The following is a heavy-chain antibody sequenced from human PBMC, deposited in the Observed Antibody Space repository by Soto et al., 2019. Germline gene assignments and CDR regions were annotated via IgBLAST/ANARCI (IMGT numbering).Heavy chain of an antibody. J-gene: IGHJ4*02. CDR1: GFTFRSYW. CDR3: ATVRSSGRPFDY. V-gene: IGHV3-7*03. D-gene: IGHD6-19*01. CDR2: IKEDESEK. Sequence: GGSLRLSCAASGFTFRSYWMSWVRQTPGKGLEWVANIKEDESEKPYVDSVKGRFTISRDNAKNTLYLQMNSLRAEDTALYYCATVRSSGRPFDYWGQGTLVTVSS.